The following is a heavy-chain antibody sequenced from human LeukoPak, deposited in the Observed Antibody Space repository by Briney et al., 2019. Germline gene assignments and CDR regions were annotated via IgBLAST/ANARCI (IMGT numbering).Heavy chain of an antibody. D-gene: IGHD6-6*01. CDR1: GFTFSSYA. V-gene: IGHV3-23*01. CDR3: AKAIGTVAARPLDF. CDR2: ISTSGGST. Sequence: GGSLRLSCGASGFTFSSYAMSWVRQAPGKGLQWVSGISTSGGSTHYADSVKGRFTISRDNSKNTLYLQMNSLRAEDTAVYYCAKAIGTVAARPLDFWGQGTLVTVSS. J-gene: IGHJ4*02.